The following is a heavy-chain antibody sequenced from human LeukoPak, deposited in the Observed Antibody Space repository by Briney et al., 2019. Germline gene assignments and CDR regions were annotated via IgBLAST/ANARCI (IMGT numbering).Heavy chain of an antibody. V-gene: IGHV3-23*01. D-gene: IGHD4-17*01. CDR3: ARDLGPYGDFLYFDY. CDR1: GFTFSSYA. Sequence: GSLRLSCAASGFTFSSYAMSWVRQAPGKGLEWVSAISGSGGSTYYADSVKGRFTISRDNSKNTLYLQMNSLRAEDTAVYYCARDLGPYGDFLYFDYWGQGTLVTVSS. J-gene: IGHJ4*02. CDR2: ISGSGGST.